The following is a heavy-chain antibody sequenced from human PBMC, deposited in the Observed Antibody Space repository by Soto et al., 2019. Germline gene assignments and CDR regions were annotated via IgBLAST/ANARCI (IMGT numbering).Heavy chain of an antibody. J-gene: IGHJ4*02. CDR2: IIPIFGTA. CDR3: ARARYSSSSAGWLMAY. Sequence: ASVKVSCKASGGTFSSYAISWVRQAPGQGLEWMGGIIPIFGTANYAQKFQGRVTITADESTSTAHMELSSLRSEDTAVYYCARARYSSSSAGWLMAYWGQGTLVTVSS. V-gene: IGHV1-69*13. CDR1: GGTFSSYA. D-gene: IGHD6-6*01.